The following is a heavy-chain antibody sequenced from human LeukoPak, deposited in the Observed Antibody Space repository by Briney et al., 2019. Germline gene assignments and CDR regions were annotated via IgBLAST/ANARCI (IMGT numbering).Heavy chain of an antibody. CDR1: GFTFSSYA. D-gene: IGHD3-10*01. J-gene: IGHJ4*02. CDR3: AKAVDVSGSYGHFDY. Sequence: PGGSLRLSCAASGFTFSSYAMNWVRQAPGKGLEWVSGISGSGGSTYYADSVKGRFTISRDNSKNTLYLQMNSLRAEDTAVYYCAKAVDVSGSYGHFDYWGQGTLVTVSS. V-gene: IGHV3-23*01. CDR2: ISGSGGST.